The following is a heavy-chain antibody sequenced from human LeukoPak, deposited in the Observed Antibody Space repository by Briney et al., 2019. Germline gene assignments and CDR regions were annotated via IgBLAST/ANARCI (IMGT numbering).Heavy chain of an antibody. CDR3: ARLLSSGWWKIYFDY. J-gene: IGHJ4*02. CDR2: LYHSGST. D-gene: IGHD6-19*01. V-gene: IGHV4-38-2*02. Sequence: SETLSLTCTVSGYSISSDYYWGWIRQPPGKGLEWIGSLYHSGSTYHNPSLKSRVTISVDTSKNQFSLKLSSVTAADTAVYYCARLLSSGWWKIYFDYWGQGTLVTVSS. CDR1: GYSISSDYY.